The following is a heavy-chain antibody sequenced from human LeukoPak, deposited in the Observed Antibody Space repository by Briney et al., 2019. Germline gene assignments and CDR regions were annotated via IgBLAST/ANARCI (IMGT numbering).Heavy chain of an antibody. CDR1: GYSFIKYD. CDR2: ISTNTGNP. Sequence: GASVKVSCKASGYSFIKYDMNWVRQAPGQGLEWMGWISTNTGNPTYAQGFTGRFVFSLDTSVSTAYLQISGLKAEDTAVYYCARNNADGEGRFSYWGQGTLVTVSS. J-gene: IGHJ4*02. D-gene: IGHD3-10*01. V-gene: IGHV7-4-1*02. CDR3: ARNNADGEGRFSY.